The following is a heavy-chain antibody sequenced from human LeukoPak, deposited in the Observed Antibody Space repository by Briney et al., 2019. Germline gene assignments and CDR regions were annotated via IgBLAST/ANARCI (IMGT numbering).Heavy chain of an antibody. V-gene: IGHV5-51*01. Sequence: GESLKISCKGSGYSFTSYWIGWVRQMPGKGLEWMGIIYPGDSDTRYSPSFQGQVTISADKSISTAYLQWSSLKASDTAMYYCARMRSGYYLPYYFDYWGQGTLVTVSS. CDR1: GYSFTSYW. CDR3: ARMRSGYYLPYYFDY. D-gene: IGHD3-3*01. CDR2: IYPGDSDT. J-gene: IGHJ4*02.